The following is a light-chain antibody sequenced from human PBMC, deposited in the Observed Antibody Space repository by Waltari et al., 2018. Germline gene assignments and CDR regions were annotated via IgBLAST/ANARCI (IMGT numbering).Light chain of an antibody. CDR2: DAS. J-gene: IGKJ1*01. Sequence: EIVLTQSPATLSLSPGERATLSCRPSQSVSSYLAWYQQKPGQAPRLLIYDASNRATGIPARFSGSGSGTDFTLTISSLQPEDFATYYCQQSYSTPPTFGQGTKVEIK. CDR1: QSVSSY. V-gene: IGKV3-11*01. CDR3: QQSYSTPPT.